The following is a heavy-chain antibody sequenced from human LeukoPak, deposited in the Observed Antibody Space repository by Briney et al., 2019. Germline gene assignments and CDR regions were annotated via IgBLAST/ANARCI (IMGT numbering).Heavy chain of an antibody. Sequence: PGRSLRLSSEASEFTFSAYAMTWVSQAPGKGLEWVSSIGSDNKPHYSESVKGRFTISRDNSKNTLFLQMNSLRAEDTAVYYCAREIFNGFDIWGQGTMVTVSS. V-gene: IGHV3-23*01. CDR1: EFTFSAYA. CDR3: AREIFNGFDI. J-gene: IGHJ3*02. CDR2: IGSDNKP.